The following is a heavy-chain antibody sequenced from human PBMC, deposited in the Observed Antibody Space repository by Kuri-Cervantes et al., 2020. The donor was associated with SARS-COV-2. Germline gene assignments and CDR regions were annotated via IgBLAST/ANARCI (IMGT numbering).Heavy chain of an antibody. CDR3: ARQLRGSLFQH. V-gene: IGHV3-21*01. D-gene: IGHD1-26*01. CDR1: GFTFSSYS. Sequence: GESLKISCAASGFTFSSYSMNWVRQAPGKGLEWVSSISSSSSYIYYADSVKGRFTISRDNAKNSLYLQMNSLRAEDTAVYYCARQLRGSLFQHWGQGTRVTVSS. CDR2: ISSSSSYI. J-gene: IGHJ1*01.